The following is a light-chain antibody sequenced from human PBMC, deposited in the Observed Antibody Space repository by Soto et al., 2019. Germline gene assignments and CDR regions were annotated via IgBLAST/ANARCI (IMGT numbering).Light chain of an antibody. J-gene: IGKJ2*01. CDR1: QSISSY. CDR3: QQGHSFPYT. Sequence: DIQMTQSPSSLSASVGDRVTITCRASQSISSYLNWYQQKPGEAPKILIYAASTLQSGVPSRFSGRGSGPDFSLTISSLQPEDFATYYCQQGHSFPYTFGQGTKLEI. CDR2: AAS. V-gene: IGKV1-39*01.